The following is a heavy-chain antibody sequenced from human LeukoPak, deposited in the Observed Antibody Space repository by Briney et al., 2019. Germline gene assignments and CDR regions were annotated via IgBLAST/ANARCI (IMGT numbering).Heavy chain of an antibody. J-gene: IGHJ5*02. Sequence: ASVKVSCKASGYTFTDFYMHWVRQAPGQGLEWMGWINPNSGGTNYAQKFQGRVTVTRDTSIRTVYMELSRLTSDDTAMYYCATDLVSSSWYNWFDPWGQGTLVTVSS. V-gene: IGHV1-2*02. D-gene: IGHD6-13*01. CDR3: ATDLVSSSWYNWFDP. CDR2: INPNSGGT. CDR1: GYTFTDFY.